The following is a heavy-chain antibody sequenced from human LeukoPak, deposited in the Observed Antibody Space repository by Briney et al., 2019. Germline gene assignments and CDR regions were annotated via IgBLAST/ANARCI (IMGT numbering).Heavy chain of an antibody. CDR1: GYTFTSYA. D-gene: IGHD3-3*01. Sequence: ASVKVSCKASGYTFTSYAMHWVRQAPGQRLEWMGWINAGNGNTKYSQKFQGRVTITRDTSASTAYMELSSLRSEDTAVYYCARSLLLRFFSWFDPWGQGTLVTVSS. J-gene: IGHJ5*02. CDR3: ARSLLLRFFSWFDP. CDR2: INAGNGNT. V-gene: IGHV1-3*01.